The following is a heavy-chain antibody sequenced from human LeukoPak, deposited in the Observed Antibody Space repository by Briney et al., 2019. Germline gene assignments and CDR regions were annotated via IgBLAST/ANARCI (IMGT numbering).Heavy chain of an antibody. V-gene: IGHV1-46*01. J-gene: IGHJ4*02. CDR2: INPSGGST. D-gene: IGHD4-17*01. CDR1: GYTFTSYD. CDR3: ARGHDYGDYAH. Sequence: VASVKVSCKASGYTFTSYDINWVRQAPGQGLEWMGIINPSGGSTSYAQKFQGRVTMTRDMSTSTVYMELSSLRSEDTAVYYCARGHDYGDYAHWGQGTLVTVSS.